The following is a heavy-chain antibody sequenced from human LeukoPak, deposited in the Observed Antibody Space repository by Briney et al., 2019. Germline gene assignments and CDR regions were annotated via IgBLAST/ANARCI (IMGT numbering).Heavy chain of an antibody. CDR2: LYHSGNT. J-gene: IGHJ4*02. CDR3: ATGDKIDY. Sequence: PSETLSLTCTVSGGSISSSSYYWGWIRQPPGKGLEWIGSLYHSGNTYYNPSLRSRVTMSVDTSKNQFSLKLSSVTAADTAVYYCATGDKIDYWGQGTLVTVSS. V-gene: IGHV4-39*07. CDR1: GGSISSSSYY.